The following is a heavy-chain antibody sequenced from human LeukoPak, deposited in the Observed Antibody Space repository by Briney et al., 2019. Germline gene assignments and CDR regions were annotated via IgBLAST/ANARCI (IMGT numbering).Heavy chain of an antibody. CDR2: ISSSGGST. V-gene: IGHV3-23*01. CDR1: GFTFSSYS. J-gene: IGHJ4*02. Sequence: GGSLRLSCAASGFTFSSYSMSWVRQAPGKGLEWVSAISSSGGSTDYTDSVKGRFTISRDNAKNTLYLQMNSLRVEDTAVYYCARGRPHGNDYWGQGTLVTVSS. D-gene: IGHD4-23*01. CDR3: ARGRPHGNDY.